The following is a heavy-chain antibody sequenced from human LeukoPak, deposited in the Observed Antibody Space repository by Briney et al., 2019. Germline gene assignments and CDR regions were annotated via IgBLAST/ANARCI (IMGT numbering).Heavy chain of an antibody. J-gene: IGHJ4*02. Sequence: PSETLSLXCAVYGGPFSGYYWSWIRQSPGKGLEWLGEINHSGSTNYNPSLKSRVTISVDTSKNQFSLKLSSVTAADTAVYYCARGRASYDFWSGYLFDYWGQGTLVTVSS. CDR1: GGPFSGYY. CDR3: ARGRASYDFWSGYLFDY. D-gene: IGHD3-3*01. V-gene: IGHV4-34*01. CDR2: INHSGST.